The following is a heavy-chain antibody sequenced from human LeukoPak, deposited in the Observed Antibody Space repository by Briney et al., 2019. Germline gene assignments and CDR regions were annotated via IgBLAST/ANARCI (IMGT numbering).Heavy chain of an antibody. D-gene: IGHD2-15*01. CDR3: ARAAGCGRGTCSSAWGYYYYALNV. CDR1: GFTFSSYS. Sequence: GGSLRLSCAASGFTFSSYSMTWVRQAPGKGLEWVSYISSSGTLIYYADSVKGRFTISRDNAKNSLFLQMNSLRDEDTAVYYCARAAGCGRGTCSSAWGYYYYALNVWGQGTTVTVSS. V-gene: IGHV3-48*02. CDR2: ISSSGTLI. J-gene: IGHJ6*02.